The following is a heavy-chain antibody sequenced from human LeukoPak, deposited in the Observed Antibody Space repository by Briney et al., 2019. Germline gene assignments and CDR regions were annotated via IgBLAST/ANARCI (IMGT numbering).Heavy chain of an antibody. CDR3: ARHLRLRYFDY. D-gene: IGHD3-9*01. V-gene: IGHV4-39*01. CDR1: GGSISSSSYY. CDR2: IYYSGST. Sequence: SETLSLTCTVSGGSISSSSYYWGWIRQPPGKGLEWIGGIYYSGSTYYNPSLKSRVTISVDTSKNQFSLKLSSVTAADTAVYYCARHLRLRYFDYWGQGTLVTVSS. J-gene: IGHJ4*02.